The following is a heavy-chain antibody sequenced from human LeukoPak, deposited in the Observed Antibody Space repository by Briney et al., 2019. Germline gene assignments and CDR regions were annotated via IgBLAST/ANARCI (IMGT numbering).Heavy chain of an antibody. J-gene: IGHJ4*02. D-gene: IGHD6-19*01. CDR1: GYSISSGYY. V-gene: IGHV4-38-2*01. CDR2: NHHSGST. Sequence: PSETLSLTCAVSGYSISSGYYWGWIRQPPGKGLEWVGSNHHSGSTYYHPSLKRRVTISVDTSKNQFSLKLSSVTAADTAVYYCASMFSSGWFGFSNGIWYYFDCWVRGAKVSVSS. CDR3: ASMFSSGWFGFSNGIWYYFDC.